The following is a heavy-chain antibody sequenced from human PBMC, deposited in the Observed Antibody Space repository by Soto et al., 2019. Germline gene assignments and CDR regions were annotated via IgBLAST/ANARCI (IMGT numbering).Heavy chain of an antibody. CDR2: ISYDGSNK. D-gene: IGHD3-3*01. J-gene: IGHJ6*02. CDR1: GFTFSSYG. CDR3: AKEMWDFWSGYYYYGMDV. Sequence: GGSLRLSCAASGFTFSSYGMHWVRQAPGKGLEWVAVISYDGSNKYYADSVKGRFTISRDNSKNTLYLQMNSLRAEETAVYYCAKEMWDFWSGYYYYGMDVWGQGTTVTVSS. V-gene: IGHV3-30*18.